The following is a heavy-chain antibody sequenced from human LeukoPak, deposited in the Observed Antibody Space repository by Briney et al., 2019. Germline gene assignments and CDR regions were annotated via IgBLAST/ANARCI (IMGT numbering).Heavy chain of an antibody. CDR2: IYSGGST. D-gene: IGHD3-10*01. CDR1: GFTVSSNY. J-gene: IGHJ4*02. CDR3: AREILWFGEFRFDY. Sequence: GGSLRLSCAASGFTVSSNYMSWVRQAPGKGLEWVSVIYSGGSTYYADSVKGRFTISRDNSKNTLYLQMNSLRAEDTAVYYCAREILWFGEFRFDYWGQGTLVTVSS. V-gene: IGHV3-66*01.